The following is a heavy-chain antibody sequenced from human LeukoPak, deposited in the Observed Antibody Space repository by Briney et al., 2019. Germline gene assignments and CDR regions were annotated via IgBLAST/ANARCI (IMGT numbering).Heavy chain of an antibody. CDR3: ARQNTPHGNFDY. Sequence: PGGPLRLSCAASGFTLSSYAMHWVRQPAGKGLEWVSAIGTAGDTFYPGSVKGRFTISRENAKKSLFLQMNSLRAEDTAVYYCARQNTPHGNFDYWGQGTLVTVSS. V-gene: IGHV3-13*01. CDR2: IGTAGDT. D-gene: IGHD1-26*01. J-gene: IGHJ4*02. CDR1: GFTLSSYA.